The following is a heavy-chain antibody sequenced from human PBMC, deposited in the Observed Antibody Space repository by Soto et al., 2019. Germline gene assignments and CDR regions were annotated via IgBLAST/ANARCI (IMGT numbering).Heavy chain of an antibody. CDR3: ARGSLSLVGATPYYFDY. D-gene: IGHD1-26*01. J-gene: IGHJ4*02. CDR2: ISSSSSTI. CDR1: GFTFSSYS. V-gene: IGHV3-48*02. Sequence: GGSLRLSCAASGFTFSSYSMNWVRQAPGKGLEWVSYISSSSSTIYYADSVKGRFTISRDNAKNSLYLQMNSLRDEDTAVYYCARGSLSLVGATPYYFDYWGQGTLVTVSS.